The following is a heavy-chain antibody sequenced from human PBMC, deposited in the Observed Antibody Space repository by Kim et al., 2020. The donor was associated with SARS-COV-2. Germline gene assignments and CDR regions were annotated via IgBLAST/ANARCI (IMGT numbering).Heavy chain of an antibody. V-gene: IGHV5-51*01. Sequence: GESLKISCKGSGYSFTSYWIGWVRQMPGKGLEWMGIIYPGDSDTRYSPSFQGQVTISADKSISTAYLQWSSLKASDTAMYYCARRDPGGWYRTNWFDPGGQKGWFDHWGQGTLVTVSS. J-gene: IGHJ5*02. CDR1: GYSFTSYW. CDR3: ARRDPGGWYRTNWFDPGGQKGWFDH. CDR2: IYPGDSDT. D-gene: IGHD1-1*01.